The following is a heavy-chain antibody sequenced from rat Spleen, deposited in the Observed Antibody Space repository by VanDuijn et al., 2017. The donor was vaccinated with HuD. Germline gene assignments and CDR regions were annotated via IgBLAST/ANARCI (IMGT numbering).Heavy chain of an antibody. CDR1: GFSLTSYN. Sequence: QVQLKESGPGLVQPSQTLSLTCTVSGFSLTSYNVHWVRQPTGKGLEWMGVIGTGGSTDYNSALKSRLSISRDTSKSQVFLKMNSLQTEDTAMYFCARNDYGYYFDYWGQGVMVTVSS. CDR2: IGTGGST. CDR3: ARNDYGYYFDY. D-gene: IGHD1-7*01. J-gene: IGHJ2*01. V-gene: IGHV2-30*01.